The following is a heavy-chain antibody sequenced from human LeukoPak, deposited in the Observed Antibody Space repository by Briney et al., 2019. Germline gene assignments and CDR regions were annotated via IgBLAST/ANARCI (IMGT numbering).Heavy chain of an antibody. CDR2: ISSSSTYK. V-gene: IGHV3-21*01. D-gene: IGHD3-10*01. CDR3: AREDVSMVREVLARYLDL. CDR1: GFTFSSYS. Sequence: GGSLRLSCAGSGFTFSSYSMDWVRQAPGKGLEWVSSISSSSTYKFYADSVKGRFTISRDNAKNSLFLQMHSLRAEDTAVYYCAREDVSMVREVLARYLDLWGRGTLLTVSS. J-gene: IGHJ2*01.